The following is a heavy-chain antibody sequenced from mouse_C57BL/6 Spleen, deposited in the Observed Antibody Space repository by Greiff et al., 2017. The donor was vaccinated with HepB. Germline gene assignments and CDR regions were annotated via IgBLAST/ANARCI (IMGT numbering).Heavy chain of an antibody. V-gene: IGHV5-9*01. Sequence: EVQGVESGGGLVKPGGSLKLSCAASGFTFSSYTMSWVRQTPEKRLEWVATISGGGGNTYYPDSVKGRFTISRDNAKNTLYLQMSSLRSEDTALYYCARLDGTYYYAMDYWGQGTSVTVSS. D-gene: IGHD4-1*01. J-gene: IGHJ4*01. CDR3: ARLDGTYYYAMDY. CDR2: ISGGGGNT. CDR1: GFTFSSYT.